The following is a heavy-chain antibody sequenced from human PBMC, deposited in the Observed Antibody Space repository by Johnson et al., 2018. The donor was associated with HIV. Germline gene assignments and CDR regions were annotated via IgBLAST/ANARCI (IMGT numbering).Heavy chain of an antibody. CDR1: GFIFDDYG. V-gene: IGHV3-20*04. Sequence: VQLVESGGGVLRPGASLRLSCEGFGFIFDDYGLNWVRQGPGKGLEWVSGINWNGGNTGYADSVKGRFTISRDNSKNTLYLQVNSLRAEDTAVYYCAKEGITMEVDIWGQGTMVTVSA. CDR3: AKEGITMEVDI. CDR2: INWNGGNT. D-gene: IGHD3-10*01. J-gene: IGHJ3*02.